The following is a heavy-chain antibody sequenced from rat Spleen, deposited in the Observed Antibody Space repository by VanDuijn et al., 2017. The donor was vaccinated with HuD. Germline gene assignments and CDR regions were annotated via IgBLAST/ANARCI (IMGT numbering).Heavy chain of an antibody. Sequence: EVKLVESGGGLVQPGRSLKLSCAASGFNFNDYWMGWVRQAPGKGLEWIATITHTGGSTYSPDSMKGRFTISRDNAKSTLYLQMNSLRSEDTATYYCASPYDSGQKFPFAYWGQGVMVTVSS. J-gene: IGHJ2*01. CDR2: ITHTGGST. CDR3: ASPYDSGQKFPFAY. CDR1: GFNFNDYW. D-gene: IGHD4-3*01. V-gene: IGHV5-31*01.